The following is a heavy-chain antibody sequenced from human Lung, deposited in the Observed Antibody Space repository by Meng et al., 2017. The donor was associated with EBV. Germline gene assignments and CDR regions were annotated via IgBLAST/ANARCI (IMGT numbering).Heavy chain of an antibody. CDR1: GGSISSGDYY. CDR3: AREWCSGGSCYPDY. Sequence: QVQLQDSGPGLVKSSQTLSLTCTFSGGSISSGDYYWSWIRQPPGKGLEWIGYIYYSGSTYYNPSLKSRVTISVDTSKNQFSLKLSSVTAADTAVYYCAREWCSGGSCYPDYWGQGTLVTVSS. V-gene: IGHV4-30-4*01. J-gene: IGHJ4*02. D-gene: IGHD2-15*01. CDR2: IYYSGST.